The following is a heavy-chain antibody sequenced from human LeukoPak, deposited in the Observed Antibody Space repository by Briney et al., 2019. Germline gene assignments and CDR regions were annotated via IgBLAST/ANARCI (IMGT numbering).Heavy chain of an antibody. J-gene: IGHJ4*02. CDR3: ARAVSGRFDY. V-gene: IGHV4-59*08. Sequence: SETLSLTCTVSGGSMSPYHWGWIRQPPGKGLEWTGYIYYSGSTNYNPSLKSRVTISVDTSKNQFPLKLSSVTAADTAIYYCARAVSGRFDYWGQGTLVTVSS. CDR2: IYYSGST. CDR1: GGSMSPYH. D-gene: IGHD6-19*01.